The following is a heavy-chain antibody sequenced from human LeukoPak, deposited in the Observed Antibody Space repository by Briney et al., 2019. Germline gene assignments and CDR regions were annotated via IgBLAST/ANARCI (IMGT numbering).Heavy chain of an antibody. V-gene: IGHV3-53*01. D-gene: IGHD1-26*01. CDR3: AKDLKNGGKWEVDY. J-gene: IGHJ4*02. CDR1: GSVVSSNY. CDR2: LYIGGTT. Sequence: GGSLRLSCAASGSVVSSNYMSWVRQAPGKGLEWVSVLYIGGTTGYADSVKGRFTISGDISKSTVYLQMDSLRVEDTAIYYCAKDLKNGGKWEVDYWGQGTPVTVSS.